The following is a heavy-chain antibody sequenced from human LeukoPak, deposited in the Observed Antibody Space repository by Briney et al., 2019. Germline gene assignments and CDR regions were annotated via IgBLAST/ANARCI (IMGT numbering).Heavy chain of an antibody. CDR1: GFTFSSYW. CDR2: IKKDGSEN. Sequence: GGSLRLSCAASGFTFSSYWMSWVRQAPGKGLEWVANIKKDGSENYYVDCVKGRFTISRDNAKKSLYLQMKSLRAEDTAVYYCARQPDPFTMVRGVIITGYYFDYWGQGTLVTVSS. D-gene: IGHD3-10*01. J-gene: IGHJ4*02. CDR3: ARQPDPFTMVRGVIITGYYFDY. V-gene: IGHV3-7*01.